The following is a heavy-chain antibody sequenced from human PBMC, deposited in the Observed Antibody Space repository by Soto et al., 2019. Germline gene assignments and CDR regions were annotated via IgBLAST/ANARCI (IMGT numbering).Heavy chain of an antibody. J-gene: IGHJ4*02. CDR1: GFTFSSYG. CDR3: ARDYCGGDCYFFDY. D-gene: IGHD2-21*01. V-gene: IGHV3-33*01. Sequence: QVQLVESGGGVVQPGRSLRLSCAASGFTFSSYGMHWVRQAPGKGLEWVAVIWYDGSNKYYADSVKGRFTISRDNSKNTLYLQMNSLRAEDTAVYYCARDYCGGDCYFFDYWGQGTLVTVSS. CDR2: IWYDGSNK.